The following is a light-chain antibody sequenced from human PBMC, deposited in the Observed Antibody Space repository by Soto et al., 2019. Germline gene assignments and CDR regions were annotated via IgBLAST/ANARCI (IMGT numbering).Light chain of an antibody. CDR3: QQYKTYWT. CDR1: QGIRND. J-gene: IGKJ1*01. Sequence: AIQMTQSPSSLSASVGDRVTITCRASQGIRNDLGWYQQKPGKAPKLLIYKASSLQSGVSSRFSGGGSGTEFTLTISSLQPDDFATYYCQQYKTYWTFGPGTKVDIK. V-gene: IGKV1-6*01. CDR2: KAS.